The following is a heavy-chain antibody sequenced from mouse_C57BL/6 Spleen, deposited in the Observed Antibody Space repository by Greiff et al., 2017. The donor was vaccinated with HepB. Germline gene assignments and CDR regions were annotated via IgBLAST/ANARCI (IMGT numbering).Heavy chain of an antibody. D-gene: IGHD4-1*01. Sequence: QVHVKQPGAELVKPGASVKMSCKASGYTFTSYWITWVKQRPGQGLEWIGDIYPGSGSTNYNEKFKSKATLTVDTSSSTAYMQLSILTSEDSAVYYCARFPNWVFDYWGQGTTLTVSS. V-gene: IGHV1-55*01. CDR1: GYTFTSYW. CDR3: ARFPNWVFDY. CDR2: IYPGSGST. J-gene: IGHJ2*01.